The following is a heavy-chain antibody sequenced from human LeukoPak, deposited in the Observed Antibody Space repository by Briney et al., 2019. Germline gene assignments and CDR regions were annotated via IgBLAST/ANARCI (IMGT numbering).Heavy chain of an antibody. CDR1: GGSIISSSYY. CDR2: IYYSGNT. Sequence: SETLSLTCTVSGGSIISSSYYWGWIRQPPGKGLEWIGSIYYSGNTCYNPSLKSRVTISVDTSKNQFSLKLSSVTAADTAVYYCARHSSRVIVVVNHWGQGILVTVSS. V-gene: IGHV4-39*01. D-gene: IGHD3-22*01. CDR3: ARHSSRVIVVVNH. J-gene: IGHJ4*02.